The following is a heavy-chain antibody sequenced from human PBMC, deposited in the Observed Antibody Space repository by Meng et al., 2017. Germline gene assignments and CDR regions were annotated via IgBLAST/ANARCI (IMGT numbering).Heavy chain of an antibody. CDR2: IYWDDKK. V-gene: IGHV2-5*02. CDR3: VYTYYYDSSGIGY. CDR1: GFSLDYSGEG. J-gene: IGHJ4*01. Sequence: SGPTLVKPTQTLTLTCTFSGFSLDYSGEGVGWIRQPPGKALEWLALIYWDDKKRYSPSLMSRLTISKDTSKDQVYLTMTNMDPVDTATYFCVYTYYYDSSGIGYWGHGNQVT. D-gene: IGHD3-22*01.